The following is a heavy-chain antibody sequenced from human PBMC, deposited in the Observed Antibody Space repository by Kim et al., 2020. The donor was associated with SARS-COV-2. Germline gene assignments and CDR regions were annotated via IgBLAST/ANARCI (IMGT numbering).Heavy chain of an antibody. CDR1: GGSVSSGSYY. J-gene: IGHJ5*02. V-gene: IGHV4-61*01. CDR3: ARSRGGSGSYSNWFDP. CDR2: IYYSGST. D-gene: IGHD3-10*01. Sequence: SETLSLTCTVSGGSVSSGSYYWSWIRQPPGKGLEWIGYIYYSGSTNYNPSLKSRVTISVDTSKNQFSLKLSSVTAADTAVYYCARSRGGSGSYSNWFDPWGQGTLVTVSS.